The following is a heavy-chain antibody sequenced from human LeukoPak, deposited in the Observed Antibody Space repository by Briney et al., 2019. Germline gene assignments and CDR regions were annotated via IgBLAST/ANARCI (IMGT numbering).Heavy chain of an antibody. CDR1: GDSMSDYY. CDR3: ARQPASGYSSSMENFDY. Sequence: SETLSLTCTVSGDSMSDYYWSWIRQPVGKGLEWIGRIFTSGNTKYNPSFQSRVTMSVDTSRKQISLKMTSVTAADTAVYYCARQPASGYSSSMENFDYWGQGTLVTVSS. D-gene: IGHD6-13*01. V-gene: IGHV4-4*07. J-gene: IGHJ4*02. CDR2: IFTSGNT.